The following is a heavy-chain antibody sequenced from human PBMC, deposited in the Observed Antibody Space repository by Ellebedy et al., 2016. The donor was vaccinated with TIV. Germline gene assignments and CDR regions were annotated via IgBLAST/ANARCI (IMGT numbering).Heavy chain of an antibody. V-gene: IGHV1-18*01. Sequence: AASVKVSCKASGYTFTTFGISWVRQAPGQGLEWMGWISANNGNTNYAQKLQGRVTITWDTSASTAYMELSSLRSEDTAVYYCARYFGGYTYGLAAFDIWGQGTMVTVSS. CDR3: ARYFGGYTYGLAAFDI. D-gene: IGHD5-18*01. CDR2: ISANNGNT. J-gene: IGHJ3*02. CDR1: GYTFTTFG.